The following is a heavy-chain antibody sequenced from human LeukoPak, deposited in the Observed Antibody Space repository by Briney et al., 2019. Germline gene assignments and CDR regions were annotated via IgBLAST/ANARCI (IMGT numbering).Heavy chain of an antibody. CDR3: ARTSGSHPDY. D-gene: IGHD3-10*01. CDR2: ISSSTGYT. V-gene: IGHV3-11*03. Sequence: GGSLRLSCVASGFTFSDYYMSWIRQAPGKGLEWVSYISSSTGYTNYGDSVKGRFTISRDNAKNSLYLQMNSLRGDDTAVYYCARTSGSHPDYWGQGTLVTVSS. J-gene: IGHJ4*02. CDR1: GFTFSDYY.